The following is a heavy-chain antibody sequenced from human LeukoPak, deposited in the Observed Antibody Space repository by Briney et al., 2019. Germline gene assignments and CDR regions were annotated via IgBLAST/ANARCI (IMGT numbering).Heavy chain of an antibody. CDR3: ARRTPEGFDFWSGYSRGYFGY. V-gene: IGHV4-34*01. Sequence: PSKTLSLTCAVYGGSFSGYYWSWIRQPPGKGLEWIGEINHSGSTNYNPSLKSRVTISVDTSKNQFSLKLSSVTAADTAVYYCARRTPEGFDFWSGYSRGYFGYWGQGTLVTVSS. CDR1: GGSFSGYY. D-gene: IGHD3-3*01. CDR2: INHSGST. J-gene: IGHJ4*02.